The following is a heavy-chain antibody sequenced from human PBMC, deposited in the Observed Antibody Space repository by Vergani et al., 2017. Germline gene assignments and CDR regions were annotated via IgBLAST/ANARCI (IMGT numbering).Heavy chain of an antibody. J-gene: IGHJ2*01. V-gene: IGHV4-34*01. CDR2: INHSGST. CDR1: GGSFSGYY. CDR3: ARGSPRYFDL. Sequence: QVQLQQWGAGLLKPSETLSLTCAVYGGSFSGYYWSWIRQPPGKGLERIGEINHSGSTNYNPSLKSRVTISVDTSKNQFSLKLSSVTAADTAVYYCARGSPRYFDLWGRGTLVTVSS.